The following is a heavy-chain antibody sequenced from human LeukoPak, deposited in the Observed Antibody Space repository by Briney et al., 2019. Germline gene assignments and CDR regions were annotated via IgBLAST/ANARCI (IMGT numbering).Heavy chain of an antibody. CDR3: ARSIVVVPAAIPHQDFDY. CDR1: GYTFTSYG. CDR2: ISAYNGNT. J-gene: IGHJ4*02. D-gene: IGHD2-2*02. V-gene: IGHV1-18*01. Sequence: APVKVSCKASGYTFTSYGISWVRQAPGQGLEWMGWISAYNGNTNYAQKLQGRVTMTTDTSTSTAYMELRSLRSDDTAVYYCARSIVVVPAAIPHQDFDYWGQGTLVTVSS.